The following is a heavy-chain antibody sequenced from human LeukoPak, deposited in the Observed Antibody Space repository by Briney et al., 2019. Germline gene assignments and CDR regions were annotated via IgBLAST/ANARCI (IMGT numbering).Heavy chain of an antibody. J-gene: IGHJ4*02. Sequence: GGSLRLSCAASGFTFSSYAMSWVRQAPGKGLEWVSAISGSGGSTYYADSVKGRFTISRDNAKNSLYLQMNSLRAEDTAVYYCARDRVGSYYNYWGQGTLVTVSS. CDR3: ARDRVGSYYNY. CDR1: GFTFSSYA. V-gene: IGHV3-23*01. D-gene: IGHD1-26*01. CDR2: ISGSGGST.